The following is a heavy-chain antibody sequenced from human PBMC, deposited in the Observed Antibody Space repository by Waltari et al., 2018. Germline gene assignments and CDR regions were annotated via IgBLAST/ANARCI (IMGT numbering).Heavy chain of an antibody. CDR3: ARGDSYGSADGFDI. Sequence: QVQLVQSGAEVKKPGSSVKVSGTASGGSFSSYTLSWVRQAPGQGLEWMGRIIPILGTANYAQKFQGRVTITADKSTSTAYMELSSLRSEDTAVYYCARGDSYGSADGFDIWGQGTMVTVSS. D-gene: IGHD5-18*01. J-gene: IGHJ3*02. V-gene: IGHV1-69*08. CDR1: GGSFSSYT. CDR2: IIPILGTA.